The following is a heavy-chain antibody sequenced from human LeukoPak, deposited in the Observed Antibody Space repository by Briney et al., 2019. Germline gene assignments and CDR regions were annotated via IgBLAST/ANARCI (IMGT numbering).Heavy chain of an antibody. CDR1: GFTFSSYT. CDR3: ARDDY. CDR2: VSHNGPDK. Sequence: PGGSLRLSCAASGFTFSSYTMHWVRQAPGKCLEWVAVVSHNGPDKYYADSVKGRFTISRDNSKNTLYLQMSSLRADDTALYYCARDDYWGQGTLVTVSS. J-gene: IGHJ4*02. V-gene: IGHV3-30-3*01.